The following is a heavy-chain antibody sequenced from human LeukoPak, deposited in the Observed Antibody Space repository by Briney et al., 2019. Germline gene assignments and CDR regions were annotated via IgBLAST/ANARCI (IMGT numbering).Heavy chain of an antibody. J-gene: IGHJ4*02. Sequence: TLSLTCAVSGGSISSGGYSWSWIRQPPGKGLEWIGYIYHSGSTYYNPSLKGRVTISVDRSKDQFSLKLSSVTAADTAVYYCARALHYYDSPYYFDYWGQGTLVTVSS. CDR2: IYHSGST. CDR3: ARALHYYDSPYYFDY. CDR1: GGSISSGGYS. V-gene: IGHV4-30-2*01. D-gene: IGHD3-22*01.